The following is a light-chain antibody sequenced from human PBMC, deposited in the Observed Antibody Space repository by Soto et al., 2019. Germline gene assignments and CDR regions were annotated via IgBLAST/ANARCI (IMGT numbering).Light chain of an antibody. Sequence: SYELPQPPSVSVSPGQTASITCSGDKLGAKYACWYQQKPGRSPVLVIYEDTKRPSGIPERFSGSNSGNTATLTISGTQAMDEADYYCQAWDSSTVVFGGGTKVTVL. CDR2: EDT. CDR3: QAWDSSTVV. V-gene: IGLV3-1*01. CDR1: KLGAKY. J-gene: IGLJ2*01.